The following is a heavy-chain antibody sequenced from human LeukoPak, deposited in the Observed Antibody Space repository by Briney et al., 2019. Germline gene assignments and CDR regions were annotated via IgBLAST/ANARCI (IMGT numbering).Heavy chain of an antibody. J-gene: IGHJ4*02. V-gene: IGHV3-7*01. Sequence: GGSLRLSCAASGFTFSSYWMSWVRQAPGKGLEWVAHIKQDGSEKYYVDSVKGRFTISRENAKNSLYLQMNSLRAEDTAVYYCARSGWWMATNFDYWGQGTLVTVSS. CDR1: GFTFSSYW. D-gene: IGHD5-24*01. CDR3: ARSGWWMATNFDY. CDR2: IKQDGSEK.